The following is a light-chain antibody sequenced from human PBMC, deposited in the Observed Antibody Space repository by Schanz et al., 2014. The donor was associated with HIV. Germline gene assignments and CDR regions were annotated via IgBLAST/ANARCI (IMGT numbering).Light chain of an antibody. V-gene: IGKV3-20*01. J-gene: IGKJ1*01. CDR2: GAS. CDR3: HQYGNSPWT. CDR1: QSVSDN. Sequence: EFEVTQSPATLSMSPGEGATLSCRASQSVSDNLAWYQQKPGQAPRLLIYGASTRATGIPDRFSGSGSGTDFTLTISRLEPEDFAVYHCHQYGNSPWTFGQGTKVEIK.